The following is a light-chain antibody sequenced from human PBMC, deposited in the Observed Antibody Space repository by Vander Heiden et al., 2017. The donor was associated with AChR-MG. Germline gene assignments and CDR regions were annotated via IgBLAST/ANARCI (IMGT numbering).Light chain of an antibody. CDR3: QVWDSSGVL. CDR2: RGR. CDR1: NIANKK. Sequence: SFELTQAVSVSVALGQTARITCGGANIANKKVHWYQQKAGQAPVLVSYRGRERPSGIPERFSGSNSENTATLTISRAQAGDEADYFCQVWDSSGVLFGGGTKLTVL. J-gene: IGLJ2*01. V-gene: IGLV3-9*01.